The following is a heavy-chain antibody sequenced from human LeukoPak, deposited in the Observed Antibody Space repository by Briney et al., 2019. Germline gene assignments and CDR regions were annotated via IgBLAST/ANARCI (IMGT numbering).Heavy chain of an antibody. V-gene: IGHV3-23*01. D-gene: IGHD6-19*01. J-gene: IGHJ6*04. Sequence: RGSLRLSRAASGFTFSSYAMSWVRQAPGKGLEWVSAISGSGGSTYYADSVKGRFTISRDNSKNTLYLQMNSLRAEDTAVYYCAKGSGWQNYYYYGMDVWGKGTTVTVSS. CDR3: AKGSGWQNYYYYGMDV. CDR2: ISGSGGST. CDR1: GFTFSSYA.